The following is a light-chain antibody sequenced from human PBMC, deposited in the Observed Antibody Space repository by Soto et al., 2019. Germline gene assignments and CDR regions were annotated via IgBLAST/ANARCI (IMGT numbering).Light chain of an antibody. J-gene: IGKJ5*01. Sequence: DIQMTHSPSTLSASVVYIVTITFRASQSISSWLAWYQQKPGKAPKLLIYKASSLESGVPSRFSGSGSGTEFTLTISSLQPDDFATYYCQKANSFPINFGQGTRLEIK. CDR1: QSISSW. V-gene: IGKV1-5*03. CDR3: QKANSFPIN. CDR2: KAS.